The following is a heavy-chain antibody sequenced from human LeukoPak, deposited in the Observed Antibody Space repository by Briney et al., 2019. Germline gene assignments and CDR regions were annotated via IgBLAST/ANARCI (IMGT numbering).Heavy chain of an antibody. CDR3: ATSPVISRD. Sequence: PGGSLRLSCAASGFTCSEYWMHWVRQAPGKGLEWVSRIYSDVRRITYADSVKGRFTISRDNAKNTLYLQMNSLRVEDTAVYYCATSPVISRDWGQGTLVTVSS. CDR2: IYSDVRRI. CDR1: GFTCSEYW. J-gene: IGHJ4*02. V-gene: IGHV3-74*01. D-gene: IGHD3-22*01.